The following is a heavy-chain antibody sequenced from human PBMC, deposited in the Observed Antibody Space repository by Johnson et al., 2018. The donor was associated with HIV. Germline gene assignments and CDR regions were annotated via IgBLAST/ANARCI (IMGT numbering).Heavy chain of an antibody. V-gene: IGHV3-74*02. CDR2: INSDGSST. Sequence: VQLVESGGTLVQPGGSLRLSCAASGFTFSTYAMNWVRQAPGKGLVWVSRINSDGSSTSYADSVKGRFTISRDNSKNTLYLQMNSLRAEDTAVYYCARLVTIFGVVKGAFDIWGQGTMVTVSS. CDR1: GFTFSTYA. J-gene: IGHJ3*02. D-gene: IGHD3-3*01. CDR3: ARLVTIFGVVKGAFDI.